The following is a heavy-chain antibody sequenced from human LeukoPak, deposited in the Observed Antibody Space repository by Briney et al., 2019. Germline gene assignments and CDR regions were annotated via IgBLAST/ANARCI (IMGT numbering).Heavy chain of an antibody. V-gene: IGHV4-34*01. Sequence: SETLSLTCTVYGGSFSDYYWSWIRQPPGKGLEWIGEINHSGSTNYNPSLKSRVTISVDTSKNQFSLKLSSVTATDTAVYYCARLGSVVVAIADAFDVWGQGTMVTVSS. CDR3: ARLGSVVVAIADAFDV. CDR2: INHSGST. CDR1: GGSFSDYY. J-gene: IGHJ3*01. D-gene: IGHD2-15*01.